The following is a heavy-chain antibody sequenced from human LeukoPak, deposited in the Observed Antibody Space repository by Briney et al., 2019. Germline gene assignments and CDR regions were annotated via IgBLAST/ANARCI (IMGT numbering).Heavy chain of an antibody. CDR1: GGSISSSNFY. J-gene: IGHJ5*02. CDR3: ARDQGYCTGTTCHRPWFDP. CDR2: IYYSGST. D-gene: IGHD2-2*02. V-gene: IGHV4-39*07. Sequence: SETLSLTCTVSGGSISSSNFYWGWIRQPPGKGLEWIGIIYYSGSTYSNPSPKSRVTISVDTSKNQFSLKLSSVTAADTAVYYCARDQGYCTGTTCHRPWFDPWGQGTLVTVSS.